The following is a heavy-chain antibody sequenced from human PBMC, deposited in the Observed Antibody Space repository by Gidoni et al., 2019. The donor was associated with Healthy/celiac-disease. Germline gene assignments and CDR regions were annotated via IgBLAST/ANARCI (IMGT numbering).Heavy chain of an antibody. CDR2: ISYDGSNK. CDR1: GFTFSSYA. J-gene: IGHJ2*01. CDR3: ARDGGRGSGWYELLWYFDL. D-gene: IGHD6-19*01. V-gene: IGHV3-30-3*01. Sequence: QVQLVESGGGVVPPGRSLRLSCAAPGFTFSSYAMHWVRQAPGKGLEWVAVISYDGSNKYYADSVKGRFTISRDNSKNTLYLQMNSLRAEDTAVYYCARDGGRGSGWYELLWYFDLWGRGTLVTVSS.